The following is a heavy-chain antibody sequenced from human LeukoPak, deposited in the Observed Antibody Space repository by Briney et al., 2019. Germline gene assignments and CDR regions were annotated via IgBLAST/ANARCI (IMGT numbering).Heavy chain of an antibody. D-gene: IGHD3-22*01. CDR1: GFTFSTYW. J-gene: IGHJ4*02. Sequence: SGGSLRLSCAASGFTFSTYWMSWVRQASGKGLEWVANIKQDGSEKYYVDSVKGRFTISRDNAKNSLYLQMNSLRAEDTAVFYCARDSLPYDSSGYQGYWGQGTLVTVSS. CDR2: IKQDGSEK. CDR3: ARDSLPYDSSGYQGY. V-gene: IGHV3-7*01.